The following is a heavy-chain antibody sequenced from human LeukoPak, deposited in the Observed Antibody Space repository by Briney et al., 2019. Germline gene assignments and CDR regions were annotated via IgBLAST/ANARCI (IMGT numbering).Heavy chain of an antibody. Sequence: GGSLRLSCAASGFTFSSYAMHWVRQAPGKGLEWVAVISYDGSKKYYADSVKGRFTISRDNSKNTLYLQMNSLRAEDTAVYYCARSGGYGYGYSDYWGQGTLVTVSS. CDR2: ISYDGSKK. J-gene: IGHJ4*02. CDR1: GFTFSSYA. V-gene: IGHV3-30*04. D-gene: IGHD5-18*01. CDR3: ARSGGYGYGYSDY.